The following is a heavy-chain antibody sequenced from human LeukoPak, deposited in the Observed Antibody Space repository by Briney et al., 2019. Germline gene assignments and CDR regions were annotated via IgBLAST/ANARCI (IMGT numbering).Heavy chain of an antibody. V-gene: IGHV3-23*01. CDR3: ARDQSRSGSYEGY. D-gene: IGHD1-26*01. CDR2: ISGSSSVT. CDR1: GFTFSKNA. J-gene: IGHJ4*02. Sequence: GGSLRLSCIASGFTFSKNAMSWVRQAPGQGLEWVSGISGSSSVTYYTDSVKGRFTISRDNSKNTLYLQMDSLRAEDTAVYYCARDQSRSGSYEGYWGQGTLVTVSS.